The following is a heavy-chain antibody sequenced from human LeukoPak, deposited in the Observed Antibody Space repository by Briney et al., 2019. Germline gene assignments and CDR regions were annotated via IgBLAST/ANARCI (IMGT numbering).Heavy chain of an antibody. CDR1: GFTFSSYA. V-gene: IGHV3-23*01. CDR3: AKEIGGSWYKHNRFDP. D-gene: IGHD6-13*01. Sequence: GGSLRLSCAASGFTFSSYAMSWVRQAPGKGLEWVSAISGSGGSTYYADSVKGRFTISRDNSKNTLYLQMNSLRAEDTALYYCAKEIGGSWYKHNRFDPWGQGTLVSVS. CDR2: ISGSGGST. J-gene: IGHJ5*02.